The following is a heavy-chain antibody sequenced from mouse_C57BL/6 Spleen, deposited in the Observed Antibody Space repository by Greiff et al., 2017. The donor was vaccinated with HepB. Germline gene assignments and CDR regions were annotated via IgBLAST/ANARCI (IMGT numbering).Heavy chain of an antibody. CDR1: GYTFTSYW. J-gene: IGHJ4*01. CDR2: IYPGSGST. V-gene: IGHV1-55*01. D-gene: IGHD1-1*01. Sequence: QVQLQQPGAELVKPGASVKMSCKASGYTFTSYWITWVKQRPGQGLEWIGDIYPGSGSTNYNEKFKSKATLTVDTSSSTAYMQLSSLTSVDSAVYYCARSSYDYAMDYWGQGTSVTVSS. CDR3: ARSSYDYAMDY.